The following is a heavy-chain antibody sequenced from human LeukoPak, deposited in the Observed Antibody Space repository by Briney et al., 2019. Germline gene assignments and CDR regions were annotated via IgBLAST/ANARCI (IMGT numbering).Heavy chain of an antibody. D-gene: IGHD3-22*01. Sequence: GGSLRLSCAASGVTFSNYALHWVRQAPGKGLEWVAVISYDGSNKYYADSVKGRFTISRDNSKNTLYLQMNSLRAEDTAVYYCAKGLSSGYSGSDYWGQGTLVTVSS. J-gene: IGHJ4*02. CDR2: ISYDGSNK. V-gene: IGHV3-30*04. CDR1: GVTFSNYA. CDR3: AKGLSSGYSGSDY.